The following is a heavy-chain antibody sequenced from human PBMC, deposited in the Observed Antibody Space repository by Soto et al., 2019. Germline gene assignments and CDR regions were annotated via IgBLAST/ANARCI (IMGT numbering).Heavy chain of an antibody. CDR1: GFTFGIYA. Sequence: RGGSLRLSCAAPGFTFGIYALHWVRQAPGKGLEWVAVMSPNGNNQYYADSVKGRFTISRDTSKSTLYLQMTSLRPDDTAVYYCATGANFYYETSRYWGQGTLGTVS. D-gene: IGHD3-22*01. CDR2: MSPNGNNQ. CDR3: ATGANFYYETSRY. V-gene: IGHV3-30-3*01. J-gene: IGHJ4*02.